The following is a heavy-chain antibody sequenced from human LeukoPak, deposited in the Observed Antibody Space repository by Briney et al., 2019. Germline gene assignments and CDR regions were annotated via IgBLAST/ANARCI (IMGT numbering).Heavy chain of an antibody. D-gene: IGHD3-22*01. J-gene: IGHJ4*02. CDR1: GYTFTNYG. Sequence: ASVKVSCKASGYTFTNYGISWVRQAPGQGLEWMGWISTYTGNTNYAQKLQGSVTMTTDTATSTAYMELRSLTSDDTAVYYCARASLSYDSRLGDYWGQGTLVTVSS. V-gene: IGHV1-18*04. CDR3: ARASLSYDSRLGDY. CDR2: ISTYTGNT.